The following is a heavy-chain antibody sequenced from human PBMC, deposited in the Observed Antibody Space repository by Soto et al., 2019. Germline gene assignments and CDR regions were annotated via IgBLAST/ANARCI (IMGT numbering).Heavy chain of an antibody. CDR1: GYSFTSYW. J-gene: IGHJ4*02. CDR2: IYPGDSDT. V-gene: IGHV5-51*01. D-gene: IGHD6-19*01. Sequence: GESLKISCNGSGYSFTSYWIGWVRQMPGKGLEWMGIIYPGDSDTRYSPSFQGQVTISADKSISTAYLQWSSLKASDTAMYYCARNGQWLVRTVDYWGQGTLVTVYS. CDR3: ARNGQWLVRTVDY.